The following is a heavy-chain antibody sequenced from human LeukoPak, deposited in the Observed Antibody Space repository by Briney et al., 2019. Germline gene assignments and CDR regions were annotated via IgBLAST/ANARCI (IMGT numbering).Heavy chain of an antibody. CDR3: ARGPYCSGGSCYADY. CDR2: ISYDGSNK. Sequence: GGSLRLSCAASGFTFRTYAMHWVRQAPGKGLEGVAVISYDGSNKYYADSVKGRFTISRDNSKSTLDVQVNSLTSEDTAVYYCARGPYCSGGSCYADYWGQGTLVTVSS. J-gene: IGHJ4*02. CDR1: GFTFRTYA. D-gene: IGHD2-15*01. V-gene: IGHV3-30*04.